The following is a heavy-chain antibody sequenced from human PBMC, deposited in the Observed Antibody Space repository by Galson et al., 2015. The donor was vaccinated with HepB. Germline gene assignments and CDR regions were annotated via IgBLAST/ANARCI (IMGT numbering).Heavy chain of an antibody. Sequence: SVKVSCKASGYTFTSYAMHWVRQAPGQRLEWMGWINAGNGNTKYSQKFQGRVTITRDTSASTAYMELSSLRSEDTAVYYCARVLCVVPAVMLGWFVPWCQRSLVTGSS. CDR2: INAGNGNT. CDR1: GYTFTSYA. J-gene: IGHJ5*02. V-gene: IGHV1-3*01. D-gene: IGHD2-2*01. CDR3: ARVLCVVPAVMLGWFVP.